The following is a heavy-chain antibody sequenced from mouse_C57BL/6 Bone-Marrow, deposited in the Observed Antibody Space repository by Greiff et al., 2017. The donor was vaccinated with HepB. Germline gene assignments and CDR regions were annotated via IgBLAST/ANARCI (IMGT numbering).Heavy chain of an antibody. CDR2: ISSGGSYT. CDR3: ARRSGDD. D-gene: IGHD1-3*01. Sequence: DVKLVESGGDLVKPGGSLKLSCAASGFTFSSYGMSWVRQTPDKRLEWVATISSGGSYTYYPDSVKGRFTISRDNAKNTLYLQMSSLKSEDTAMYYCARRSGDDWGQVTTLTVSS. V-gene: IGHV5-6*02. J-gene: IGHJ2*01. CDR1: GFTFSSYG.